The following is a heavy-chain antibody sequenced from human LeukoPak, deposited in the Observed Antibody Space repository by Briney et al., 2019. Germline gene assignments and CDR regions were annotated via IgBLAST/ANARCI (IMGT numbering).Heavy chain of an antibody. J-gene: IGHJ4*02. CDR1: GYTVSDYY. CDR3: STEDKYCTTSTCGDS. CDR2: IIPHSGGT. D-gene: IGHD2/OR15-2a*01. Sequence: GASVKVSCKTSGYTVSDYYIHWVRQAPGQGLEWMGYIIPHSGGTTYAQKFQGRVTMTRDTSISAAYLDLSGLRSDDTAVYYCSTEDKYCTTSTCGDSWGQGTLVTVSS. V-gene: IGHV1-2*02.